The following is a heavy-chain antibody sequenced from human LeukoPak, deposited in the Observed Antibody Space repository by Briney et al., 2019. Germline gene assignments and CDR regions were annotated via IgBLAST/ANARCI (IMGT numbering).Heavy chain of an antibody. D-gene: IGHD2-21*02. CDR1: GGSITTYY. CDR3: ASGSVVTGLDQ. V-gene: IGHV4-59*01. Sequence: KPSETLSLTCAVSGGSITTYYWTWIRQPPGQALEWIGYIYYTGNTKYNPSLESRVTMSIDTSKNEFSLKIYSVNAADTAVYFCASGSVVTGLDQWGQGTLVTVSS. CDR2: IYYTGNT. J-gene: IGHJ4*02.